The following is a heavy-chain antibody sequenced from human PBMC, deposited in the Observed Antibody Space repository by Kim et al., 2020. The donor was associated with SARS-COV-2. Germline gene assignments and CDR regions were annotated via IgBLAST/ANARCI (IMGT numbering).Heavy chain of an antibody. J-gene: IGHJ4*03. CDR2: IGNAGDT. CDR1: GLTFSSYD. D-gene: IGHD6-6*01. Sequence: GGSLRLSCAASGLTFSSYDMNWIRQATGKGLEWVSAIGNAGDTYYQGSVKGRFTISRENAKNSLYLQMNSLRAGDTALYYCARSPPDEYSRPYYFDYWGHGTLVTVSS. V-gene: IGHV3-13*01. CDR3: ARSPPDEYSRPYYFDY.